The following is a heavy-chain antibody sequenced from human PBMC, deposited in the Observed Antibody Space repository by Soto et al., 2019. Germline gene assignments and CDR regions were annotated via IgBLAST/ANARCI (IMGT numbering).Heavy chain of an antibody. Sequence: EVQLLESGGGLVQPGGSLRLSCAASGFTFSSYAMNWVRQAPGKGLEWVSAISGSGGSTYYADSVKGRFTISRDNSKNTLYLQMNSLRAEDTAVYYCAKASGWFGEFDYWGQGTLVTVSS. D-gene: IGHD3-10*01. V-gene: IGHV3-23*01. J-gene: IGHJ4*02. CDR2: ISGSGGST. CDR1: GFTFSSYA. CDR3: AKASGWFGEFDY.